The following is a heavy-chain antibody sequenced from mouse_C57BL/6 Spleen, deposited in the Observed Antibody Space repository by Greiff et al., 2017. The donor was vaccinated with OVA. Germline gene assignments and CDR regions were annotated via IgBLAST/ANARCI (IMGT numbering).Heavy chain of an antibody. V-gene: IGHV1-53*01. CDR1: GYTFTSYW. Sequence: QVQLQQPGTELVQPGASVKLSCKASGYTFTSYWMHWVQQSPGPGLEWIANINPSNGGTNYPETFKSKSTLTVDKSSSTAYMQLSSLTAKETAVYYCARGGMDYWGQGTSVTVAS. CDR2: INPSNGGT. J-gene: IGHJ4*01. CDR3: ARGGMDY.